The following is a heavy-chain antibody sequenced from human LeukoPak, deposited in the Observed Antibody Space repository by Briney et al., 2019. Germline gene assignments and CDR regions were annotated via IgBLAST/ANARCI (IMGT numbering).Heavy chain of an antibody. CDR3: VRDKSSGHWSTDY. CDR2: INSDGSST. V-gene: IGHV3-74*01. D-gene: IGHD3-22*01. J-gene: IGHJ4*02. CDR1: GFTFSSYW. Sequence: GGSLRLSCAASGFTFSSYWMHLVRQVPGKGLVWVSRINSDGSSTNYADSVKGRFTISRDNAKNTLYLQMNSLRAEDTAVYYCVRDKSSGHWSTDYWGQGTLVTVSS.